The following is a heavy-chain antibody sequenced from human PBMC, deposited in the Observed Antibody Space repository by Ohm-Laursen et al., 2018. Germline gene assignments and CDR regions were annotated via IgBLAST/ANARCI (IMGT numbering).Heavy chain of an antibody. J-gene: IGHJ6*02. V-gene: IGHV4-59*11. CDR1: GASISGQY. CDR3: ARYTAPKYCYGMDV. D-gene: IGHD1-1*01. CDR2: IHYSGTT. Sequence: SETLSLTCTVSGASISGQYWSWIRQPPGKGLEWIGYIHYSGTTTYNPSLTGRVTMSVDLSKNQFSLKLTSVTAADTAVYYCARYTAPKYCYGMDVWGQGTTVTVSS.